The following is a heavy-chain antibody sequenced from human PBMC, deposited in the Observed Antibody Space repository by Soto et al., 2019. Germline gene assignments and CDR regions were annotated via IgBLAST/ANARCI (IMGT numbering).Heavy chain of an antibody. D-gene: IGHD5-18*01. J-gene: IGHJ4*02. CDR1: GGSITSYY. V-gene: IGHV4-59*01. CDR2: MYHRGST. Sequence: QVQLQASGPGLVKASETLSLTCSVSGGSITSYYWSWIRQPPGEGLVWIGYMYHRGSTNYNPSLKSRVAIAIDASQNQFSLQLISVTSADTAVYYCAILDAGIWYFHTWGQGTLVTVSS. CDR3: AILDAGIWYFHT.